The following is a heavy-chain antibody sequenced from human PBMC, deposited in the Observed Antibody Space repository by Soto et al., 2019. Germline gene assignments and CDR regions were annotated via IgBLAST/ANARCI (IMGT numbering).Heavy chain of an antibody. Sequence: SSETLSLTCTVSGGSISSYYWSWIRQPPGKGLEWIGYIYYSGSTNYNPSLKSRVTISVDTSKNQFSLKLSSVTAADTAVYYCARQYYDILTGYPDAFDIWGQGTMVTVSS. CDR3: ARQYYDILTGYPDAFDI. CDR2: IYYSGST. V-gene: IGHV4-59*08. CDR1: GGSISSYY. D-gene: IGHD3-9*01. J-gene: IGHJ3*02.